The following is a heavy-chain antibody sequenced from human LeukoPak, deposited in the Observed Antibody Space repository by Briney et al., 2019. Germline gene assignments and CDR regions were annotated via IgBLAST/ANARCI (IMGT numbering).Heavy chain of an antibody. V-gene: IGHV4-34*01. CDR1: GGSISSYY. J-gene: IGHJ5*02. Sequence: SETLSLTCTVSGGSISSYYWSWIRQPPGKGLEWMGEINHSGSTNYNPSLKSRVTISVDTSKNQFSLKLSSVTAADTAVYYCARGGYNWNYGDWFDPWGQGTLVTVSS. CDR3: ARGGYNWNYGDWFDP. CDR2: INHSGST. D-gene: IGHD1-7*01.